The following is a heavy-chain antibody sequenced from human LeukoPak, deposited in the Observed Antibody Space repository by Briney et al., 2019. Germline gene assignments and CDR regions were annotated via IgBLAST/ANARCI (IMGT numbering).Heavy chain of an antibody. Sequence: GASVKVSCKASGYTFSNYDINWVRLAPGQGLEWMGWMNPDSDDADYAQKFQGRFSITMNTSITTAYMELSSLGFEDTAVYFCTRGWDSWGQGTLVTVSS. J-gene: IGHJ4*02. V-gene: IGHV1-8*01. CDR1: GYTFSNYD. CDR2: MNPDSDDA. CDR3: TRGWDS.